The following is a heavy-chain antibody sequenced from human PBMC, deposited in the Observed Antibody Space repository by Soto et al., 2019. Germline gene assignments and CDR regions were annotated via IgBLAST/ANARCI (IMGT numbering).Heavy chain of an antibody. CDR2: IWYDGSNK. CDR3: GRGGLTVYFGY. Sequence: QVQLVESGGGVVQPGRSLRLSCAASGFTFSSYGMHWVRQAPGKGLEWVAVIWYDGSNKYYADSVKGRFTISRDNSKYTRYRQMNSRRPEDTSVSYCGRGGLTVYFGYWAKEPWSPSPQ. V-gene: IGHV3-33*01. J-gene: IGHJ4*01. D-gene: IGHD2-21*02. CDR1: GFTFSSYG.